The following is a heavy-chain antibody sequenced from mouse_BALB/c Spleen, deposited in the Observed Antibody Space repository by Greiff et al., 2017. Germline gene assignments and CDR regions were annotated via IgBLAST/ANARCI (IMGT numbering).Heavy chain of an antibody. D-gene: IGHD4-1*01. J-gene: IGHJ2*01. CDR2: ISSGSSTI. CDR3: ARDELGRLDY. V-gene: IGHV5-17*02. Sequence: EVQGVESGGGLVQPGGSRKLSCAASGFTFSSFGMHWVRQAPEKGLEWVAYISSGSSTIYYADTVKGRFTISRDNPKNTLFLQMTSLRSEDTAMYYCARDELGRLDYWGQGTTLTVSS. CDR1: GFTFSSFG.